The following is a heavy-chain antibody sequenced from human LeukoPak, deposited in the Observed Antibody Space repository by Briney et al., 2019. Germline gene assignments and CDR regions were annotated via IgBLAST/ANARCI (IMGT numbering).Heavy chain of an antibody. CDR3: ARGVVAAPQTFDY. CDR2: IYFSGST. V-gene: IGHV4-61*08. CDR1: GDSISSGDYY. D-gene: IGHD2-15*01. J-gene: IGHJ4*02. Sequence: PSQTLSLTCTVSGDSISSGDYYWSWIRQPPGKGLEWIGYIYFSGSTNYNPSLKSRVTISVDTSKNQFSLKLSSVTAADTAVYYCARGVVAAPQTFDYWGQGTLVTVSS.